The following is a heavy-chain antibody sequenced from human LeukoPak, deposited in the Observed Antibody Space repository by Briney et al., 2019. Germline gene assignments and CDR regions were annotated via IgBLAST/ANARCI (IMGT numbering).Heavy chain of an antibody. CDR3: AKENLVGTTTAYGY. J-gene: IGHJ4*02. D-gene: IGHD1-26*01. Sequence: SGGSLRLSCAASGFTFSSYAMNWVRQAPGKGLEWVSTISGNGGRTYYADSVKGRFTISRGNSKNTLYLKMNSLRAEDTAIYYCAKENLVGTTTAYGYWGQGTLVTVSS. V-gene: IGHV3-23*01. CDR2: ISGNGGRT. CDR1: GFTFSSYA.